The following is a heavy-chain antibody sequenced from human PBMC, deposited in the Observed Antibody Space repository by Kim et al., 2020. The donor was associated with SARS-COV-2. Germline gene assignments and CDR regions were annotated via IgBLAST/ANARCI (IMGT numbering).Heavy chain of an antibody. Sequence: SETLSLTCTVSGGSISSSSYYWGWIRQPPGKGLEWIGSIYYSGSTYYNPSLKSRVTISVDTSKNQFSLKLSSVTAADTAVYYCARPIIAAAGKLWWFDPWGQGTLVTVSS. CDR3: ARPIIAAAGKLWWFDP. D-gene: IGHD6-13*01. CDR1: GGSISSSSYY. J-gene: IGHJ5*02. V-gene: IGHV4-39*01. CDR2: IYYSGST.